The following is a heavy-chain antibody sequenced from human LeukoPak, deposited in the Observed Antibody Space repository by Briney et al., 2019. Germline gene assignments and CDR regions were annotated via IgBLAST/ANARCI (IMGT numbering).Heavy chain of an antibody. V-gene: IGHV4-30-4*01. J-gene: IGHJ4*02. D-gene: IGHD3-22*01. Sequence: SETLSLTCTVSGGSISSGDYHWSWIRQPPGKGLEWIGYIYYSGSTYYNPSLKSRVTISVDTSKNQFSLKLSSVTAADTAVYYCARRQHSSGYYYFDYWGQGTLVTVSS. CDR3: ARRQHSSGYYYFDY. CDR2: IYYSGST. CDR1: GGSISSGDYH.